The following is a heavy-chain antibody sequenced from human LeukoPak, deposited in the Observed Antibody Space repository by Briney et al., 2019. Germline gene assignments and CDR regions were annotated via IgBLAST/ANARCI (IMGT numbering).Heavy chain of an antibody. CDR1: GYTFTSYG. Sequence: GASVKVSCKASGYTFTSYGISWVRQAPGQGLEWMGWISAYNGNTNYAQKFQGRVTMTRDTSTSTVYMELSSLRSEDTAVYYCARDSTTAMAPGYFDYWGQGTLVTVSS. CDR2: ISAYNGNT. D-gene: IGHD5-18*01. CDR3: ARDSTTAMAPGYFDY. V-gene: IGHV1-18*01. J-gene: IGHJ4*02.